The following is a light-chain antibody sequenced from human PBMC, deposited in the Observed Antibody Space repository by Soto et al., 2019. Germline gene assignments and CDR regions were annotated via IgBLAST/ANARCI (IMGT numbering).Light chain of an antibody. CDR3: QQYGSSGT. CDR2: GAS. Sequence: EIVLTQSPGTLSLSPGERATLSCRASQSVSNNYLAWYQKKPGQAPRLLIYGASNRATGIPDRFSGSGSGTDFILTISRLEHEDFAVYYCQQYGSSGTFGQGTKVEIK. J-gene: IGKJ1*01. V-gene: IGKV3-20*01. CDR1: QSVSNNY.